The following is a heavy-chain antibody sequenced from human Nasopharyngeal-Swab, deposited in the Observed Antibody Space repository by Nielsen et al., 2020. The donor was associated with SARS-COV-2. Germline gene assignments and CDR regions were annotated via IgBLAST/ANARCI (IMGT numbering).Heavy chain of an antibody. V-gene: IGHV3-13*01. J-gene: IGHJ2*01. CDR2: IGIAGDT. D-gene: IGHD7-27*01. Sequence: GASLKISCAASGFTFSSYEIHWVRQVTGKSLEWVSAIGIAGDTFYGDSVKGRFTLTRENGKDSLYLQMNSLRAEDTAVYYCVREWGSGMSHFDLWGRGTLVTVSS. CDR3: VREWGSGMSHFDL. CDR1: GFTFSSYE.